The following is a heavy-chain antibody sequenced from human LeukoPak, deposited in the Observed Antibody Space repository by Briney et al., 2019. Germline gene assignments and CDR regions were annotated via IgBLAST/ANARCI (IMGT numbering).Heavy chain of an antibody. CDR1: GFTFSSYE. D-gene: IGHD3-9*01. J-gene: IGHJ4*02. CDR3: AREKRYFDWLLIGGYFDS. CDR2: ISSSGTTI. Sequence: GGSLRLSCAASGFTFSSYEMNWVRQAPGKGLEWVSYISSSGTTIYYADSVKGRFTISRDNAKNSLYLQMNSLRVEDTAIYYCAREKRYFDWLLIGGYFDSWGQGTLVTVSS. V-gene: IGHV3-48*03.